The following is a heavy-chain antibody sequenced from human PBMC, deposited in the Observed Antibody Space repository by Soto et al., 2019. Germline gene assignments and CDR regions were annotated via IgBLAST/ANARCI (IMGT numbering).Heavy chain of an antibody. V-gene: IGHV1-69*01. J-gene: IGHJ6*02. CDR2: IIPISETT. CDR1: GRTFSSYA. D-gene: IGHD2-2*01. CDR3: ARSQGSKNSSEIYYYYYYGMDV. Sequence: QVQLVQSGAEVKKPGSSVKLSCKASGRTFSSYAITWVRQAPGQGLEWMGGIIPISETTNYAQKFQGRVTITADESKSTAYRELGSLESEDTAAYYCARSQGSKNSSEIYYYYYYGMDVWGRGTTVTVSS.